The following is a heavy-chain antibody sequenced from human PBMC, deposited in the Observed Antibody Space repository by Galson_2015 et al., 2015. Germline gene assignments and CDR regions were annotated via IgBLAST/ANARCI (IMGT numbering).Heavy chain of an antibody. CDR1: GFTFNSYA. J-gene: IGHJ6*02. CDR2: NSGSGGST. CDR3: AKDRGYSGYGYSGMEV. D-gene: IGHD5-12*01. V-gene: IGHV3-23*01. Sequence: SLRLSCAASGFTFNSYAMNWVRQAPGKGLEWVSGNSGSGGSTYYADSVKGRFTISRDISKNTLYLQMNSLRAEGTAVYYCAKDRGYSGYGYSGMEVWGQGTTVTVSS.